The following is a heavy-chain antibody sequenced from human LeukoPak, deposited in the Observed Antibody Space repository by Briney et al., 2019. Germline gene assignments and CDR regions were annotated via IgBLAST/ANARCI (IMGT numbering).Heavy chain of an antibody. CDR2: INHSGST. V-gene: IGHV4-34*01. CDR1: GGSFSGYY. Sequence: SETLSLTCAVYGGSFSGYYWSWIRQPPGKGLEWIGEINHSGSTNYNPSLNSRVTISVDTSKNQFSLKLSSVTAADTAVYYCVREREYCSSTSCYGSNWFDPWGQGTLVTVPS. D-gene: IGHD2-2*01. J-gene: IGHJ5*02. CDR3: VREREYCSSTSCYGSNWFDP.